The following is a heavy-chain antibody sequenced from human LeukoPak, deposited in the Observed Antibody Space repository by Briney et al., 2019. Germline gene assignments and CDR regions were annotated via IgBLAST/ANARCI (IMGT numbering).Heavy chain of an antibody. V-gene: IGHV3-7*03. CDR1: GFTFSSYW. Sequence: GGSLRLSCAASGFTFSSYWMSWVRQAPGKGLEWVANIKQDGSEKYYVDSVKGRFTISRDNAKNSLYLQMNSLRAEDTAVYYCARVLRSKPGRDTAINYWGQGTLVTVSS. J-gene: IGHJ4*02. CDR2: IKQDGSEK. CDR3: ARVLRSKPGRDTAINY. D-gene: IGHD5-18*01.